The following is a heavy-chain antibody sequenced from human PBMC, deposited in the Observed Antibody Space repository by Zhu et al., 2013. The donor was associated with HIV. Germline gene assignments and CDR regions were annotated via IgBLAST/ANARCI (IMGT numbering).Heavy chain of an antibody. CDR2: ISAYNGNT. J-gene: IGHJ3*02. CDR3: ARIKRGRPGSRGSNWNYVTDAFDI. CDR1: GYTFTSYG. V-gene: IGHV1-18*01. D-gene: IGHD1-7*01. Sequence: QVQLVQSGAEVKKPGASVKVSCKASGYTFTSYGISWVRQAPGQGLEWMGWISAYNGNTSYAQKLQGRVTMTTDTSTSTAYMELRSLRSDDTAVYYCARIKRGRPGSRGSNWNYVTDAFDIWGQGTMVTVSS.